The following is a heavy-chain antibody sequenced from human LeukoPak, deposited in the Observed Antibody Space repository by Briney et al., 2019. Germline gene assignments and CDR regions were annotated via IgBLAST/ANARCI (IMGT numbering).Heavy chain of an antibody. CDR1: GFTFSSYG. CDR3: AKEPSSSWYFFDY. CDR2: IRYDGSNK. D-gene: IGHD6-13*01. Sequence: PGGSLRLSCAASGFTFSSYGMHWVRQAPGKGLEWVAFIRYDGSNKYYADSVKGRFTISRDNSKNTLYLQMNSLRAEDTAVYYWAKEPSSSWYFFDYWGQGTLVTVS. J-gene: IGHJ4*02. V-gene: IGHV3-30*02.